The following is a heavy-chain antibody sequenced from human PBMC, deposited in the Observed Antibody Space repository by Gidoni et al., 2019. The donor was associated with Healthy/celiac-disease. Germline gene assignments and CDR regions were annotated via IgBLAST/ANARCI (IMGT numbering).Heavy chain of an antibody. D-gene: IGHD6-6*01. Sequence: QVQLVQSGAEVKKPGASVKVSCKVSGYTLPELSMHWVRQAPGKGIEWMGGFDPEDGETIYAQKFQGSVTMTEDTSTDTAYMELSSLRSEDTAVYYCATDPQYSGSQNYWCQGTLVTVSS. CDR3: ATDPQYSGSQNY. V-gene: IGHV1-24*01. J-gene: IGHJ4*02. CDR2: FDPEDGET. CDR1: GYTLPELS.